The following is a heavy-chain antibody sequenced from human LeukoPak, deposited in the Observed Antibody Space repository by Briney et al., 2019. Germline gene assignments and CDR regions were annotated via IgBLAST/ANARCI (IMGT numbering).Heavy chain of an antibody. J-gene: IGHJ4*02. Sequence: PGGSLRLSCAASGFTFSSYAMSWVRQAPGKGLEWVSAISGSGGSTYYADSVKGRFTISRDNSKNTLYLQMNSLRAEDTAVYYCATWGTVTTGFDYWGQGTLVTVSS. CDR2: ISGSGGST. CDR3: ATWGTVTTGFDY. CDR1: GFTFSSYA. V-gene: IGHV3-23*01. D-gene: IGHD4-17*01.